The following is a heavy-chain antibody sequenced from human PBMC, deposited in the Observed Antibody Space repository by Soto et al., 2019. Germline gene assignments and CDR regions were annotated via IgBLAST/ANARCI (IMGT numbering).Heavy chain of an antibody. V-gene: IGHV4-31*03. J-gene: IGHJ3*02. Sequence: QVQLQESGPGLVKPSQTLSLTCTVSGGSISSGGYYWSWIRQHPGKGLEWIGYIYYSGSTYYKPYLKSRVTISVDSSKNQFSLKLSSVTAADTAVYYCARAADYYDSSGYLIWGQGTMVTVSS. CDR3: ARAADYYDSSGYLI. CDR1: GGSISSGGYY. D-gene: IGHD3-22*01. CDR2: IYYSGST.